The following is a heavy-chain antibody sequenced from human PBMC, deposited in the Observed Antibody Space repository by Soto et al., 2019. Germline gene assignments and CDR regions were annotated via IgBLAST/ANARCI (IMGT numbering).Heavy chain of an antibody. J-gene: IGHJ6*02. CDR3: ARVGYVDYFGSYYYSGMDV. CDR1: GYIFNSDW. V-gene: IGHV5-51*01. D-gene: IGHD4-17*01. Sequence: GESLKICWKGGGYIFNSDWSAGGRQMGGEGLEWMGIINPGNSNTRYTPYLESQVTISADKSTTTAYLQWSSLKASDIAVYYCARVGYVDYFGSYYYSGMDVWGQGTTVTVSS. CDR2: INPGNSNT.